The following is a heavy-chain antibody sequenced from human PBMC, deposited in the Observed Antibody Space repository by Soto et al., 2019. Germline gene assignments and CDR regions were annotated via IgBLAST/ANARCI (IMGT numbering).Heavy chain of an antibody. D-gene: IGHD4-17*01. V-gene: IGHV1-18*01. J-gene: IGHJ4*02. CDR3: ARGGPDYGDYVLIDY. Sequence: ASVKVSCKASGYTFTSYGISWVRQAPGQGLEWMGWISAYSGNTNYAQKLQGRVTMTTDTSTSTAYMELRSLRSDDTAVYYCARGGPDYGDYVLIDYWGQGTLVTVSS. CDR2: ISAYSGNT. CDR1: GYTFTSYG.